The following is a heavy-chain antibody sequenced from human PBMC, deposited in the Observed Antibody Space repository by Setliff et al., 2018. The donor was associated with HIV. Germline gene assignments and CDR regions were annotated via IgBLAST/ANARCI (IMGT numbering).Heavy chain of an antibody. V-gene: IGHV3-7*03. CDR3: TTAGHGSLDFDY. Sequence: GGSLRLSCAASGFPFSTFYMSWVRQAPGKGLEWVANIKQDGSEKYYVDSVKGRFTISRDNGKNSLYLQMNSLRAEDTAVYYCTTAGHGSLDFDYWGQGTRVTVSS. CDR2: IKQDGSEK. J-gene: IGHJ4*02. CDR1: GFPFSTFY. D-gene: IGHD1-1*01.